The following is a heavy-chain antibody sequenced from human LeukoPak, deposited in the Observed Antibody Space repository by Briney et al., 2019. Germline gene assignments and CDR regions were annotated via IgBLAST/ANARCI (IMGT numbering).Heavy chain of an antibody. CDR3: ATERWLRRYYFDY. CDR2: INHNGST. J-gene: IGHJ4*02. D-gene: IGHD5-24*01. CDR1: GGSFSGYY. V-gene: IGHV4-34*01. Sequence: SETLSLTCAVYGGSFSGYYWSWIRQPPGKGLEWIGEINHNGSTNYNPSLKSRVTISVDTSKNQFSLKLSSVTAADTAVYYCATERWLRRYYFDYWGQGTLVTVSS.